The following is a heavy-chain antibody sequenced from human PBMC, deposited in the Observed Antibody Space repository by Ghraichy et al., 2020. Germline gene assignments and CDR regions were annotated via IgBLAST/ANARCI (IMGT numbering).Heavy chain of an antibody. D-gene: IGHD6-13*01. Sequence: SQTLSLTCTVPGGSISSYSWSWIRQPPGKGLEWIGYIYNSGSTNYNPSLKSRVTISADTSKNQFSLKLNSVTAADTAVYYCARATSGTGPDYWGQGTLVTVSS. CDR1: GGSISSYS. J-gene: IGHJ4*01. CDR2: IYNSGST. CDR3: ARATSGTGPDY. V-gene: IGHV4-59*01.